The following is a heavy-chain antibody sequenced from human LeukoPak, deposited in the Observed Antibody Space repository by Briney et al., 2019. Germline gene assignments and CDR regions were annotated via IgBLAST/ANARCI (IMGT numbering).Heavy chain of an antibody. J-gene: IGHJ4*02. CDR1: GFTFSNFG. Sequence: GGSLRLSCAASGFTFSNFGMHWVRQAPGKGLEWVAFIRYDGSNKYYADSVKGRFTISRDNSKNTLYLQMNSLRAEDSAVFYCARGFRAGAAISDYWGQGTQVTVSS. CDR2: IRYDGSNK. V-gene: IGHV3-30*02. D-gene: IGHD2-2*02. CDR3: ARGFRAGAAISDY.